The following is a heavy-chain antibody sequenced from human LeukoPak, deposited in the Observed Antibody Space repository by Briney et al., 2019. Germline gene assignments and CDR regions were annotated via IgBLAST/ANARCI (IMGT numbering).Heavy chain of an antibody. CDR3: ARAKPGGNWFDP. Sequence: PGGSLRLSCAASGFTFSSYWMSWVRQAPGKGLEWVANIKHDGSDTNYVDSVKGRFTISRDNAKHSLYLQMNSLRAEDTALYYCARAKPGGNWFDPWGQGTLVTVSS. CDR2: IKHDGSDT. D-gene: IGHD3-16*01. V-gene: IGHV3-7*02. J-gene: IGHJ5*02. CDR1: GFTFSSYW.